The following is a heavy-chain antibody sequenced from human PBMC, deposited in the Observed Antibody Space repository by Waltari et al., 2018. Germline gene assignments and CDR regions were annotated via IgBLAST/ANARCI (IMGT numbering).Heavy chain of an antibody. J-gene: IGHJ6*02. CDR2: ISYDGSNK. Sequence: QVQLVESGGGVVQPGRSLRLSCAASGFTFSSYGMHWVRQAPGKGLEWVAVISYDGSNKYYADSVKGRFTISRDNSKNTLYLQMNSLRAEDTAVYYCAKGKTVTSFWLYYYYYGMDVWGQGTTVTVSS. CDR3: AKGKTVTSFWLYYYYYGMDV. D-gene: IGHD4-4*01. CDR1: GFTFSSYG. V-gene: IGHV3-30*18.